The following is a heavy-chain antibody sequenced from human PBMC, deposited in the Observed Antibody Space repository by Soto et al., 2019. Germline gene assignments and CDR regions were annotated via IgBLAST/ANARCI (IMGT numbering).Heavy chain of an antibody. Sequence: QLPLQESGSGLVKPSQTLSLTCAVSGGSMRSGDYSWSWIRQPPGKRLEWIGYIYSIGNTYYNPCLKSRVTISVDRSKNQFALKLSSVTAAETAVYYCARGAGNHEGSGSLFHYWGPGIRVIGSS. CDR2: IYSIGNT. D-gene: IGHD3-10*01. J-gene: IGHJ4*02. CDR1: GGSMRSGDYS. CDR3: ARGAGNHEGSGSLFHY. V-gene: IGHV4-30-2*01.